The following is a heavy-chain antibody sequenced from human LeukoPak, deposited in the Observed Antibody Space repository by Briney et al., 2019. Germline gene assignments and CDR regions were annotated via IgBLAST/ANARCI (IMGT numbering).Heavy chain of an antibody. Sequence: SVKVSCRASGGTFSSYAISWVRQAPGQGLEWMGGIIPIFGTANYAQKFQGRVTITTDESTSTAYMELSSLRSEDTAVYYCARAGVPAAIEFYYYYYYMDVWGKGTTVTVSS. V-gene: IGHV1-69*05. CDR1: GGTFSSYA. D-gene: IGHD2-2*01. CDR2: IIPIFGTA. J-gene: IGHJ6*03. CDR3: ARAGVPAAIEFYYYYYYMDV.